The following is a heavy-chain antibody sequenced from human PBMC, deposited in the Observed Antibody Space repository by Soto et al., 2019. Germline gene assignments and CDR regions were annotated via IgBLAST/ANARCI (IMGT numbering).Heavy chain of an antibody. CDR2: INTKNGVT. Sequence: ASVKVSCKXSGYTFISYYMHWVRQAPGHGLQWMGWINTKNGVTKYAQRFQDRVTMTRDASINTAYMQLSRLTSDDTAVYYCARGTGSSWYDPWGQGTLVTVSS. D-gene: IGHD3-10*01. J-gene: IGHJ5*02. CDR1: GYTFISYY. CDR3: ARGTGSSWYDP. V-gene: IGHV1-2*02.